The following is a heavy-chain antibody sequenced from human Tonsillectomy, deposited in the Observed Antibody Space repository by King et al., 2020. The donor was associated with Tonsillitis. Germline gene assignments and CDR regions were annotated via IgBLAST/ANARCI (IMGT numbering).Heavy chain of an antibody. D-gene: IGHD5-18*01. V-gene: IGHV3-43*01. CDR2: ICWDGGNT. CDR3: AKAMDVDTDMPFDP. Sequence: EVQLVESGGVVVQPGGSLRLSCAASGFTFDDYTMHWVRQAPGKGLEWVSLICWDGGNTYYADSVKGRFTISRDNSKNSLYLQMNSLRTEDTALYYCAKAMDVDTDMPFDPWGQGTLVTVSS. CDR1: GFTFDDYT. J-gene: IGHJ5*02.